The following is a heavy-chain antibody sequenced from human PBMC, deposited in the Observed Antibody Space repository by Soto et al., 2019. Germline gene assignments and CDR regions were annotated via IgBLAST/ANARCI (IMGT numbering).Heavy chain of an antibody. J-gene: IGHJ4*02. CDR1: GFTFSNYA. Sequence: EVQLLESGGGLVQPGGSLRLSCAASGFTFSNYALSWVRQAPGKGLGRVSAISGGGGSAYYADSVKGRFTISRDNSKNTVYLQVTRLRADDTAVYYCADGGRYPYYWGPGTLVTVSS. CDR2: ISGGGGSA. D-gene: IGHD1-26*01. CDR3: ADGGRYPYY. V-gene: IGHV3-23*01.